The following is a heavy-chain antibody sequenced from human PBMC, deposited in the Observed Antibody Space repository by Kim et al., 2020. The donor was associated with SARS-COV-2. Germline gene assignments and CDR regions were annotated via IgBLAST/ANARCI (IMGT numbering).Heavy chain of an antibody. CDR2: T. J-gene: IGHJ3*02. V-gene: IGHV3-23*05. Sequence: TYYAYSVKGRFTISRDNSKNALYLQMNSLRAEDTAVYYCAKGGSQGAFDIWGRGTMVTVSS. CDR3: AKGGSQGAFDI. D-gene: IGHD3-16*01.